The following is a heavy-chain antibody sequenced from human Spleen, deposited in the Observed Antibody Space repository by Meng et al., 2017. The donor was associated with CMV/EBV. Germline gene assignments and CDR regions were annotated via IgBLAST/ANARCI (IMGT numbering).Heavy chain of an antibody. D-gene: IGHD2-21*02. Sequence: GGSIGGSGSFWGWVRQPPGEGLGWIGSIDYTERTYYNPSLKSRVSMSVDTSKNQFSLKLSSVVAADAAVYYCARQGGNVVVTHFDFWGQGNLVTVSS. CDR3: ARQGGNVVVTHFDF. J-gene: IGHJ4*02. CDR2: IDYTERT. V-gene: IGHV4-39*01. CDR1: GGSIGGSGSF.